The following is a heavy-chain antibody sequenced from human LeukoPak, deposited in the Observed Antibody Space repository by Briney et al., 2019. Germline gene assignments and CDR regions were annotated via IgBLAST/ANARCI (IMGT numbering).Heavy chain of an antibody. CDR2: IKSKTDGGTT. CDR3: TTSSSWRGDYYFDY. V-gene: IGHV3-15*01. Sequence: GGPLRLSCAASGFTFSNAWMSWVRQAPGKGLEEVGRIKSKTDGGTTDYAAPVKGRFTISRDDSKNTLYLQMNSLKTEDTAVYYCTTSSSWRGDYYFDYWGQGTLVTVSS. D-gene: IGHD6-13*01. CDR1: GFTFSNAW. J-gene: IGHJ4*02.